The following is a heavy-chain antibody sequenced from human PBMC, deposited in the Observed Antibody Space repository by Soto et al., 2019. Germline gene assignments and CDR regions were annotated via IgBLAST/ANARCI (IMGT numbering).Heavy chain of an antibody. D-gene: IGHD3-9*01. Sequence: EVQLVESGGDLVQRGGSLRLSCAASGFPFSSYWMHWVRHTPGKGLDWVARISGDGVTTYYADSVTGRFTVSRDNAKNTLSLQISGLRAEDTAVYYCAGAYYGLSSGYYTSYWGKGTLVSVSS. J-gene: IGHJ4*02. CDR1: GFPFSSYW. CDR2: ISGDGVTT. CDR3: AGAYYGLSSGYYTSY. V-gene: IGHV3-74*01.